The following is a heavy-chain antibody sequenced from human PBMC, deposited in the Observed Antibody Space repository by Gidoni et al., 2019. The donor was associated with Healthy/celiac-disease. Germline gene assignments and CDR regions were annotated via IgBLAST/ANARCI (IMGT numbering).Heavy chain of an antibody. Sequence: EVQLLESGGGLVQPGGSLRLSCAASGFTFSSYAMSWVRQAPGKGLEWVSAISGSGGSTYYADSVKGRFTISRDNSKNTLYLQMNSLRAEDTAVYYCANNEEEVGAIFYYFDYWGQGTLVTVSS. CDR2: ISGSGGST. D-gene: IGHD1-26*01. CDR1: GFTFSSYA. J-gene: IGHJ4*02. V-gene: IGHV3-23*01. CDR3: ANNEEEVGAIFYYFDY.